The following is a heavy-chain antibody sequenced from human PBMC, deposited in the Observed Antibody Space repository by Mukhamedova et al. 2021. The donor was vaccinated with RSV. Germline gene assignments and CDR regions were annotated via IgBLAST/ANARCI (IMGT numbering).Heavy chain of an antibody. Sequence: SWVRQAPGQGLEWMGWISAYNGNTNYAQKLQGRVTMTTDTSTSTAYMELRSLRSDDTAVYYCARGSPNYYGSGRDDYWGQGTLVTV. CDR2: ISAYNGNT. V-gene: IGHV1-18*01. J-gene: IGHJ4*02. CDR3: ARGSPNYYGSGRDDY. D-gene: IGHD3-10*01.